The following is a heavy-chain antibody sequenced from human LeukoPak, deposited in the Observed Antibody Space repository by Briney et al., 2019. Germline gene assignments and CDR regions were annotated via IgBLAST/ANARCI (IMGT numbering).Heavy chain of an antibody. CDR1: GFPLTTGGVA. CDR2: IYGNDDK. J-gene: IGHJ4*02. V-gene: IGHV2-5*01. D-gene: IGHD6-25*01. Sequence: ESGPTLVNPTQTLTLTCTFSGFPLTTGGVAVGWIRQPPGKALEWLALIYGNDDKRYSPSLKSRLTISKDTSKNQVVLTMTNMDPVDTATYYCAHRVSSGFDYWGQGTLVTVSS. CDR3: AHRVSSGFDY.